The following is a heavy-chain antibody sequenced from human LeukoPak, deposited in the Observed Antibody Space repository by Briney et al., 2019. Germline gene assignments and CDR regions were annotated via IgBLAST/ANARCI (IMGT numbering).Heavy chain of an antibody. V-gene: IGHV4-59*01. Sequence: PSGTLSLTCPVSGASISSYYWSWVRQPPGKGLEWVGYIYYSGSTNYNPSLKSRVTISVDTSKNQFSLKLSSVTAADTAVYYCARDKVGRNWFDPGGQGTLVTVPS. CDR1: GASISSYY. J-gene: IGHJ5*02. CDR3: ARDKVGRNWFDP. CDR2: IYYSGST.